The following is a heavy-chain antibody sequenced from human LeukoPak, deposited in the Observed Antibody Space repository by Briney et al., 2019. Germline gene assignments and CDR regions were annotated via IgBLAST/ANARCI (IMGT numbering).Heavy chain of an antibody. CDR2: IYTSGST. V-gene: IGHV4-4*08. D-gene: IGHD3-3*01. J-gene: IGHJ4*02. CDR1: GGSFSGYY. CDR3: ARESITIFGVVIGRYFDY. Sequence: SETLSLTCAVYGGSFSGYYWSWIRQPPGKGLEWIGRIYTSGSTNYNPSLKSRVTISVDTSKNQFSLKLSSVTAADTAVYYCARESITIFGVVIGRYFDYWGQGTLVTVSS.